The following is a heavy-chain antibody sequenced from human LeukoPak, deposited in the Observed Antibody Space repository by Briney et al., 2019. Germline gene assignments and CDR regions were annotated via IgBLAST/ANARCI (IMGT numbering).Heavy chain of an antibody. CDR3: TTGELLWFGEPRERFDY. J-gene: IGHJ4*02. V-gene: IGHV3-15*01. Sequence: GGSLRLSCAASGFTFSNAWMSWVRQAPGKGLEWVGRIKSKTDGGTTDYAAPVKGRFTISRDDSKNTLHLQMNSLKTEDTAVYYCTTGELLWFGEPRERFDYWGQGTLVTVSS. D-gene: IGHD3-10*01. CDR1: GFTFSNAW. CDR2: IKSKTDGGTT.